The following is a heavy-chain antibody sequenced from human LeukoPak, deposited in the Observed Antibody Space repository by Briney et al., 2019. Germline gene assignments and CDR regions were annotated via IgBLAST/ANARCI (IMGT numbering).Heavy chain of an antibody. CDR1: GFTFSSYG. Sequence: PGGSLRLSCAASGFTFSSYGMHWVRQAPGKGLERVAVIWYDGSNKYYADSVKGRFTISRDNSKNTLYLRMNSLRAEDTAVYYCARFPLYGDYYYYYYMDVWGKGTTVTVSS. J-gene: IGHJ6*03. CDR3: ARFPLYGDYYYYYYMDV. D-gene: IGHD4-17*01. V-gene: IGHV3-33*01. CDR2: IWYDGSNK.